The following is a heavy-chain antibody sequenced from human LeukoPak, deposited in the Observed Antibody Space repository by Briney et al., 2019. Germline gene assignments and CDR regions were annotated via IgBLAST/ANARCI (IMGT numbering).Heavy chain of an antibody. Sequence: ASVKVSCKASGYTFTGYYMHWVRQAPGQGLEWMGWINPNSGGTNYAQKFQGRVTMTRDTSISTAYMELSSLRSDDTAVYYCARDRDGDFFFDYWGQGTLVTVSS. CDR1: GYTFTGYY. J-gene: IGHJ4*02. CDR3: ARDRDGDFFFDY. V-gene: IGHV1-2*02. D-gene: IGHD4-17*01. CDR2: INPNSGGT.